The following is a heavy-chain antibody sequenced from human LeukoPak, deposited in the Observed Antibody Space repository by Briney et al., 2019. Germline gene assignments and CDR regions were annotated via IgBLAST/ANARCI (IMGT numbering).Heavy chain of an antibody. CDR1: GFTFSSYS. V-gene: IGHV3-48*01. CDR3: AELGITMIGGV. D-gene: IGHD3-10*02. Sequence: GGSLRLSCAASGFTFSSYSMTWVRQAPGKGLEWVSYISSSSGTIYYADSVKGRFTISRDNARNSLYLQMNGLRAEDTAVYYCAELGITMIGGVWGKGTTVTISS. J-gene: IGHJ6*04. CDR2: ISSSSGTI.